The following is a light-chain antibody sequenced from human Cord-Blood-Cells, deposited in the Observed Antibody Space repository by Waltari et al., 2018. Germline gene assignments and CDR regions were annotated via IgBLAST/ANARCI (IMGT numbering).Light chain of an antibody. CDR2: EGS. CDR3: CSYAGSSTWV. V-gene: IGLV2-23*01. Sequence: QSALTQPASVTGSPGQSIPISRTRTSRDVGRYNLVSWYQQHPGKAPKLMIYEGSKRPSGVSNRFSGSKSGNTASLTISGLQAEDEADYYCCSYAGSSTWVFGGGTKLTVL. CDR1: SRDVGRYNL. J-gene: IGLJ3*02.